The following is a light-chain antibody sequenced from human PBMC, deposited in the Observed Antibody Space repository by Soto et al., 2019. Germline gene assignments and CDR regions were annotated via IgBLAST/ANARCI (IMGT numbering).Light chain of an antibody. J-gene: IGKJ1*01. CDR2: GAS. V-gene: IGKV3D-15*01. Sequence: EIVMTHCPATLSVSPCXXXXXXCTTSQSVSSNYLAWYQQKPGQAPRLLIYGASSRATGIPDRFSGSGSGTDFTLTISSLQSEDFAVYYCQQYNNWPWTFGQGTKVDIK. CDR1: QSVSSNY. CDR3: QQYNNWPWT.